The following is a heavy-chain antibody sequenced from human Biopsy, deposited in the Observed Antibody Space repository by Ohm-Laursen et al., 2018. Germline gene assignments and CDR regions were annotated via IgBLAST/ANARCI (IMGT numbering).Heavy chain of an antibody. Sequence: SLRLSCAASGFTFTSYAMHWVRQAPGKGLGWVAVISYDGSGEYYADSLQGRFIISRDNPKNTVDLQMNSLRAEDTAVYFCARDGKRWDYSTYFSWHFDLWGRGTLVTVPS. V-gene: IGHV3-30*03. D-gene: IGHD4-11*01. CDR1: GFTFTSYA. CDR3: ARDGKRWDYSTYFSWHFDL. CDR2: ISYDGSGE. J-gene: IGHJ2*01.